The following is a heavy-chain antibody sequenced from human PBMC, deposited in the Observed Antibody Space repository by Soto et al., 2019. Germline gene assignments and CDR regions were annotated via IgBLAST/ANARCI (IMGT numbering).Heavy chain of an antibody. D-gene: IGHD3-9*01. Sequence: ASVKVPCKASGYTFTIHGISWVRQSPGQGLEWMGWISAYNGNTNYAQKLQGRVTMTTDTSTSTAYMELRSLRSDDTAVYYCARVNRAYDILTGYYNDWGQGTLVTVSS. CDR3: ARVNRAYDILTGYYND. CDR2: ISAYNGNT. V-gene: IGHV1-18*01. J-gene: IGHJ4*02. CDR1: GYTFTIHG.